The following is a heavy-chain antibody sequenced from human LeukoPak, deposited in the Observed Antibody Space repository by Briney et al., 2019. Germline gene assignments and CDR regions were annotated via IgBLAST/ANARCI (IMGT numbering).Heavy chain of an antibody. D-gene: IGHD6-13*01. Sequence: SETLSLTCTVSGGSISSSSDYWGWIRQPPGKGLEWIGEINHSGSTNYNPSLKSRVTISVDTSKNQFSLKLSSVTAADTAVYYCARKLVLDYWGQGTLVTVSS. CDR2: INHSGST. CDR1: GGSISSSSDY. J-gene: IGHJ4*02. V-gene: IGHV4-39*07. CDR3: ARKLVLDY.